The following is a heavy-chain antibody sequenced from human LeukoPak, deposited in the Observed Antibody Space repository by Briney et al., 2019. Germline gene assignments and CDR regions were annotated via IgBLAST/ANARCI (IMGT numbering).Heavy chain of an antibody. D-gene: IGHD3-3*01. CDR3: AKVGFYYDFWSGLDY. V-gene: IGHV3-7*01. Sequence: PGGSLRLSCAASGFTFSSYWMSWVRQAPGKGLEWVANIKQDGSEKYYVDSVKGRFTISRDNSKDTLYLQMNSLRAEDTAVYYCAKVGFYYDFWSGLDYWGQGTLVTVSS. CDR2: IKQDGSEK. CDR1: GFTFSSYW. J-gene: IGHJ4*02.